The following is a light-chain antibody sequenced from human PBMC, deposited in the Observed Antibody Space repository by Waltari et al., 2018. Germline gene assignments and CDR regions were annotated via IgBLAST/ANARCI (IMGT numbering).Light chain of an antibody. V-gene: IGLV3-10*01. CDR2: EDT. Sequence: SYELTQPSSVSVSPGPTAMITCSGDALPKKYAYWYQQTSGQAPVLVIYEDTKRTPGFPERFSGFSSGTTATLTISGAQVGDDGDYYCFSTDNSGNWLFGGGTKLTVL. CDR1: ALPKKY. CDR3: FSTDNSGNWL. J-gene: IGLJ2*01.